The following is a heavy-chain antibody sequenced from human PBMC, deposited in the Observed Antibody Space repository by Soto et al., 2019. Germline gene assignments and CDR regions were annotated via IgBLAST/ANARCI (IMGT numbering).Heavy chain of an antibody. CDR3: AHSMSGMDV. V-gene: IGHV3-30*14. Sequence: PGGSLRLSGAASGFTFISYAMHWVRQAPGKGLEWVAVISYDGSNKYYADSVKSRLTITKYTSKNQVVLTMTNMDPVDTATYYCAHSMSGMDVWGQGTTVTVSS. CDR1: GFTFISYA. CDR2: ISYDGSNK. J-gene: IGHJ6*02. D-gene: IGHD4-4*01.